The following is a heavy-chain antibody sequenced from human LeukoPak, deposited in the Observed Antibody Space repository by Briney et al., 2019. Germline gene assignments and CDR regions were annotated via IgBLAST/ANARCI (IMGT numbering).Heavy chain of an antibody. V-gene: IGHV4-61*01. CDR3: ARIADTARYYFDY. Sequence: PSETLSLTCTVSGGSISSSSYYWSWIRQPPGKGLEWIGYIYYSGSTNYNPSLKSRVTISVDTSKNQFSLKLSSVTAADTAVYYCARIADTARYYFDYWGQGTLVTVSS. J-gene: IGHJ4*02. D-gene: IGHD5-18*01. CDR2: IYYSGST. CDR1: GGSISSSSYY.